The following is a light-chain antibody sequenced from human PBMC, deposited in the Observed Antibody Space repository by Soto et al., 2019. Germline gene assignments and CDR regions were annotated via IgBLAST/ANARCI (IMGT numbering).Light chain of an antibody. CDR1: SSNIGDNY. J-gene: IGLJ7*01. V-gene: IGLV1-51*01. CDR3: LTWDTSLGAHV. CDR2: GTD. Sequence: QSVLTQPPSVSAAPGQRVTISCSGSSSNIGDNYVSWYQQLPGTAPKLLIYGTDKRPSGIPDRFSASKSGTSATLGITGLQTGDEADYYCLTWDTSLGAHVFGPGTQLTVL.